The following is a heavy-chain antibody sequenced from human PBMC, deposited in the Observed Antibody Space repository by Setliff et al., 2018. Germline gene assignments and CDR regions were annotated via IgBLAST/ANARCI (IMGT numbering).Heavy chain of an antibody. J-gene: IGHJ1*01. CDR3: ASAHYYSGYIEYFQY. V-gene: IGHV1-3*01. CDR2: IHAGNGDT. CDR1: GYTFTSYG. D-gene: IGHD5-12*01. Sequence: ASVKVSCKASGYTFTSYGISWVRQAPGQGLEWMGWIHAGNGDTKYSQKFQGRVTITRDTSASTVYMELSSLRSEDTAVYYCASAHYYSGYIEYFQYWGQGTLVTVSS.